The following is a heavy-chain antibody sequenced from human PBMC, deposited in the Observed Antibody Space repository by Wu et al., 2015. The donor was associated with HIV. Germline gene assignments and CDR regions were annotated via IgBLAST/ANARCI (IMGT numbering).Heavy chain of an antibody. D-gene: IGHD6-13*01. CDR2: IYYSGST. Sequence: QVQLQESGPGLVKPSETLSLTCTVSGGSISSYYWSWIRQPPGKGLEWIGYIYYSGSTNYNPSLKSRVTISVDTSKNQFSLKLSSVTAADTAVYYCARFYRRLWYGAFDIWGQGTMVTVSS. CDR3: ARFYRRLWYGAFDI. V-gene: IGHV4-59*01. J-gene: IGHJ3*02. CDR1: GGSISSYY.